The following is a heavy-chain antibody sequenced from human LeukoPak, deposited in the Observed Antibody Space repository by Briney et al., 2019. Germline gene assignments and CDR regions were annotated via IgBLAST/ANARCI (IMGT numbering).Heavy chain of an antibody. CDR3: ARASSTSCYY. D-gene: IGHD2-2*01. Sequence: GGSLRLSCAASGFTFSSYGMHWVRQAPGKGLEWVAFIRDDGSNKYYADSVKGRFTISRDNSKNTLYLQMNSLRAEDTAVYYCARASSTSCYYWGQGTLVTVSS. J-gene: IGHJ4*02. CDR1: GFTFSSYG. V-gene: IGHV3-30*02. CDR2: IRDDGSNK.